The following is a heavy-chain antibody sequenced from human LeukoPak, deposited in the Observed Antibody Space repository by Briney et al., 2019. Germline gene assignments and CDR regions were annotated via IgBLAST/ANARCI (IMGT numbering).Heavy chain of an antibody. CDR1: GGTFSSYA. CDR2: INTNTGNP. V-gene: IGHV7-4-1*02. CDR3: ARMDISWIQLWSPYYYFDY. J-gene: IGHJ4*02. D-gene: IGHD5-18*01. Sequence: GASVKVSCKASGGTFSSYAISWVRQAPGQGLEWMGWINTNTGNPTYAQGFTGRFVFSLDTSVSTAYLQISSLKAEDTAVYYCARMDISWIQLWSPYYYFDYWGQGTLVTVSS.